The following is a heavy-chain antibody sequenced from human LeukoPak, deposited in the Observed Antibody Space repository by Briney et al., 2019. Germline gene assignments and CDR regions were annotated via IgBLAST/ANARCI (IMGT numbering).Heavy chain of an antibody. CDR3: ARQVYVRYNWFDP. CDR1: GVSISSYY. J-gene: IGHJ5*02. V-gene: IGHV4-59*01. CDR2: IYYSGST. D-gene: IGHD2-8*01. Sequence: PSETLSLTCTVSGVSISSYYWSWIRQPPGKGLEWIGYIYYSGSTNYNPSLKSRVTISVDTSKNQFSLKLSSVTAADTAVYYCARQVYVRYNWFDPWGQGTLVTVSS.